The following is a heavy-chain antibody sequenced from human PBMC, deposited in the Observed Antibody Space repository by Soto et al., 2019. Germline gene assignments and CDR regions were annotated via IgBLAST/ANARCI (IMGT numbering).Heavy chain of an antibody. CDR1: GFTFSSYG. V-gene: IGHV3-33*01. D-gene: IGHD2-21*02. Sequence: QVQLVESGGGVVQPGRSLRLSCAASGFTFSSYGMHWVRQAPGKGLEWVAVIWYDGSNKYYADSVKGRFTISRDNSKNTLYLQGNSLRAEDTAVYYCAREGPGPYCGGDCPFDYWGQGTLVTVSS. J-gene: IGHJ4*02. CDR2: IWYDGSNK. CDR3: AREGPGPYCGGDCPFDY.